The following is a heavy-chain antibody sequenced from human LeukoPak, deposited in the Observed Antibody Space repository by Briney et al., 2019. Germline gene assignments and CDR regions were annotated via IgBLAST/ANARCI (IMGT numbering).Heavy chain of an antibody. V-gene: IGHV3-74*01. CDR3: ASRMRDWNDGLDY. Sequence: GGSLRLSCAASGFTFSDYWIHWVRQAPGKGLVWVSRINTDGSITNYADSVKGRFSISRDNAKNTLYLQMNSLRAEDTAVYYCASRMRDWNDGLDYWGQGTLVTVSS. CDR1: GFTFSDYW. J-gene: IGHJ4*02. D-gene: IGHD1-1*01. CDR2: INTDGSIT.